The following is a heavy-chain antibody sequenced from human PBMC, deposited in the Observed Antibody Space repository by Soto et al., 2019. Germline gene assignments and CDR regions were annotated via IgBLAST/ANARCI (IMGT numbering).Heavy chain of an antibody. D-gene: IGHD2-8*01. J-gene: IGHJ4*02. CDR3: ERDLPPVR. CDR2: SYYSGST. CDR1: GDSISSYGYS. Sequence: PSETLSLTCTVSGDSISSYGYSWSWIRQHPGKGLEWIGYSYYSGSTYYNPSLQSRVTISADTSKNQFSLRLSSVTAADTAVYYCERDLPPVRWGQGTLVTVSS. V-gene: IGHV4-31*03.